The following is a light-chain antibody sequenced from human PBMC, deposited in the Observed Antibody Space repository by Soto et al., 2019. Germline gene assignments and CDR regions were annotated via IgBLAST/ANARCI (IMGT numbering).Light chain of an antibody. CDR2: DVS. Sequence: DVQVTQSTSSLYASVGDRVTITCQASQDIRKSLNWYQQKPGEAPNLLIYDVSNLETGVPSRFSGSGSGTDFTLTIRGLQPEDLATYYCQQYDHLITFGHGTRLEIK. J-gene: IGKJ5*01. CDR1: QDIRKS. V-gene: IGKV1-33*01. CDR3: QQYDHLIT.